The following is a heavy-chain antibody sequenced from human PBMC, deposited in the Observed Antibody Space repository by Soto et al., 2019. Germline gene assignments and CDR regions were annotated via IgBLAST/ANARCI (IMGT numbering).Heavy chain of an antibody. CDR1: GFTVSDNY. D-gene: IGHD5-18*01. J-gene: IGHJ6*02. CDR3: ARSDPGYAYGLNV. V-gene: IGHV3-53*01. CDR2: LYSGGRI. Sequence: GGSLRLSCAASGFTVSDNYITWVRQAPGRGLEWVSLLYSGGRIYYADSVKGRFTISRDTPKKTLYLQMNSLRTEDTAVYYCARSDPGYAYGLNVWGQGTTVTVSS.